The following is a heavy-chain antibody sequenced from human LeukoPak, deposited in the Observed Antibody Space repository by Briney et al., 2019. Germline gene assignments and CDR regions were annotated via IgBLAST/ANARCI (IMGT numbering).Heavy chain of an antibody. CDR2: IYSGGST. CDR1: GFTVSSNY. D-gene: IGHD4-17*01. Sequence: PGGSLRLSCAASGFTVSSNYMSWVRQAPGKGLEWVSVIYSGGSTYYADSVKGRFTISRDNSKNTLYLQMNSLRAEDTAVYYCARDGPDNYGSMDVWGQGTTATVSS. V-gene: IGHV3-53*01. J-gene: IGHJ6*02. CDR3: ARDGPDNYGSMDV.